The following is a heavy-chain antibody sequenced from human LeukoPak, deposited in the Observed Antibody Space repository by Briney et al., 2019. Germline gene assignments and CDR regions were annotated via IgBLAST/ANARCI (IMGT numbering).Heavy chain of an antibody. CDR3: ARERWLHLEDY. D-gene: IGHD5-24*01. CDR1: GGSISSGSYY. Sequence: SETLSLTCTVSGGSISSGSYYWSWIRQPAGKGLEWIGRIYTSGSTNYNPSLKSRVTISVDTSKNQFSLKLSSVTAAVTAVYYCARERWLHLEDYWGQGTLVTVSS. J-gene: IGHJ4*02. CDR2: IYTSGST. V-gene: IGHV4-61*02.